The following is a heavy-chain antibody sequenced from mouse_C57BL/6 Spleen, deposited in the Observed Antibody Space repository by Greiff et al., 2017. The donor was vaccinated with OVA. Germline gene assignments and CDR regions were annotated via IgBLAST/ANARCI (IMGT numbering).Heavy chain of an antibody. Sequence: EVQLQQSGPELVKPGASVKISCKASGYTFTDYYMNWVKQSHGKSLEWIGDINPNNGGTSYNQKFKGKATLTVDKSSSTAYMELRSLTSEDSAVYYCARSDYDGGYYYAMDYWGQGTSVTVSS. J-gene: IGHJ4*01. CDR3: ARSDYDGGYYYAMDY. CDR1: GYTFTDYY. D-gene: IGHD2-4*01. CDR2: INPNNGGT. V-gene: IGHV1-26*01.